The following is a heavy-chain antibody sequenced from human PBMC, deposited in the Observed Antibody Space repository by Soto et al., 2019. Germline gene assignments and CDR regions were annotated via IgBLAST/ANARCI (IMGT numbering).Heavy chain of an antibody. CDR2: INPNSGGT. CDR3: AGGSSGYLGYYYYYGMDV. V-gene: IGHV1-2*02. J-gene: IGHJ6*02. Sequence: QVQLVQSGAEVKKPGASVKVSCKASGHTFTGYYMHWVRQAPGQGLEWMGWINPNSGGTNYAQKLQGRVTMTRDTSISTAYMELSRLRSDDTAVYYCAGGSSGYLGYYYYYGMDVWGQGTTVTVSS. D-gene: IGHD3-22*01. CDR1: GHTFTGYY.